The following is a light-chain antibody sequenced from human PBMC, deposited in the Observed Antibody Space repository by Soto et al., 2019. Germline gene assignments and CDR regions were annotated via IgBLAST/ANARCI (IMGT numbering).Light chain of an antibody. CDR1: QSISSW. J-gene: IGKJ1*01. V-gene: IGKV1-5*01. CDR3: QYYNSYSQA. CDR2: DAS. Sequence: DIQMTQSPSTLSASVGDRVTITCRASQSISSWLAWYQQKPGKAPKLLIYDASSLESGVPSRFSGSGSGTEFTLSISGPQTGVFANYECQYYNSYSQAFGRGTRVEIE.